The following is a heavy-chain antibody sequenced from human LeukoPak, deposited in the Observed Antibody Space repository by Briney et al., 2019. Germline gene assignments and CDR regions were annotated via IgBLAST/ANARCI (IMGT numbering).Heavy chain of an antibody. J-gene: IGHJ3*02. V-gene: IGHV1-2*02. CDR3: ARGDGYPNDAFDI. D-gene: IGHD5-24*01. CDR1: GYTFTGYY. Sequence: ASVKVSCKASGYTFTGYYMHWVRQAPGQGLLWMGWINPNSGGTNYAQKFQGSVTMTRDTSISTAYMELSRLRSDDTAVYYCARGDGYPNDAFDIWGQGTMVTVSS. CDR2: INPNSGGT.